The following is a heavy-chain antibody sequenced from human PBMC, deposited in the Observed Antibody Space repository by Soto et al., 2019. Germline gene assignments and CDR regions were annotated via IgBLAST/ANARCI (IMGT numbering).Heavy chain of an antibody. D-gene: IGHD6-19*01. CDR2: ISGSGGST. CDR3: AKDRSVYTSGWYSGRHYYGMDV. J-gene: IGHJ6*02. CDR1: GFTFTSYA. V-gene: IGHV3-23*01. Sequence: EVQLLESGGALVQPGGSLRLSCAASGFTFTSYAMSWVRQAPGVGLEWVSTISGSGGSTYYTDSVKGRFTISRDNSQNTLYLQMSSLRAEDAALYYCAKDRSVYTSGWYSGRHYYGMDVWGPGTTVTVSS.